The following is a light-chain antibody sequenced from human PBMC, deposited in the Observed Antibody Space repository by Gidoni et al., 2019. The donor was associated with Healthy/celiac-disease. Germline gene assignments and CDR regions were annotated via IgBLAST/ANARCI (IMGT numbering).Light chain of an antibody. CDR1: QSVLYSSNNTNC. J-gene: IGKJ4*01. CDR2: WAA. CDR3: QQYYSTPLT. V-gene: IGKV4-1*01. Sequence: DIVMIQSPDSLPASLGERATINCQSSQSVLYSSNNTNCSAGYQQKPGQPAKMLIYWAATRESGVPDRFSGGGSGTDFTLTISSLQAEDVAVYYCQQYYSTPLTFGGGTKVEIK.